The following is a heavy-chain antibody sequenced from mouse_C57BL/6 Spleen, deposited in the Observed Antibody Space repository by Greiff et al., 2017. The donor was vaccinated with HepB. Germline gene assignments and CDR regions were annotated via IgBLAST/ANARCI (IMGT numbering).Heavy chain of an antibody. D-gene: IGHD2-5*01. Sequence: QVQLQQSGAELVKPGASVKMSCKASGYTFTSYWITWVKQRPGQGLEWIGDIYPGSGSTNYNEKFKSKATLTVDTSSSTAYMQLSSLTSEDSAVYYCARRGYYSNPFAYWGQGTLVTVSA. V-gene: IGHV1-55*01. CDR2: IYPGSGST. CDR1: GYTFTSYW. J-gene: IGHJ3*01. CDR3: ARRGYYSNPFAY.